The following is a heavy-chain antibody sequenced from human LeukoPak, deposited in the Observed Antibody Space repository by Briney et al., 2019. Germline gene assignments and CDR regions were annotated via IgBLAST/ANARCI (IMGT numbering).Heavy chain of an antibody. CDR3: ARQGLVGATDY. Sequence: PSETLSLTCTVSGGSISSYYWSWIRQPPGKGLEGIGYIYYSGSTNYNPSLKSRVTISEDTSKNQFSLTLSSVTAADTAVYYCARQGLVGATDYGGQGTLVTASS. J-gene: IGHJ4*02. CDR1: GGSISSYY. D-gene: IGHD1-26*01. V-gene: IGHV4-59*01. CDR2: IYYSGST.